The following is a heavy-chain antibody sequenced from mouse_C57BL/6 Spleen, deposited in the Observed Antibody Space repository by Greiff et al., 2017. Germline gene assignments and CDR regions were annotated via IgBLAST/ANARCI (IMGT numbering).Heavy chain of an antibody. Sequence: QVQLQQSGAELVRPGTSVKMSCKASGYTFPNYWIGWAKPRPGHGLEWIGDIYPGGGYTNYNEKFKGKATLTADKSSSTAYMQFSSLTSEDASIYYCSRSPCSSYGWYFDVWGTGTTVTVSS. V-gene: IGHV1-63*01. CDR2: IYPGGGYT. D-gene: IGHD1-1*01. CDR1: GYTFPNYW. J-gene: IGHJ1*03. CDR3: SRSPCSSYGWYFDV.